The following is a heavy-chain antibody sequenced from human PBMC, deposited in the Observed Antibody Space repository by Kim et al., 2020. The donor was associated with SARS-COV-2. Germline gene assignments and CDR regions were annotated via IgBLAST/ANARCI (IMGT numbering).Heavy chain of an antibody. CDR2: INPNSGGT. Sequence: ASVKVSCKASGYTFTGYYMHWVRQAPGQGLEWMGWINPNSGGTNYAQKFQGRVTMTRATSSSTPYMELSSLRSDETAVNYCATEGGIYGSGGDGLFD. CDR3: ATEGGIYGSGGDGLFD. CDR1: GYTFTGYY. V-gene: IGHV1-2*02. J-gene: IGHJ4*01. D-gene: IGHD3-10*01.